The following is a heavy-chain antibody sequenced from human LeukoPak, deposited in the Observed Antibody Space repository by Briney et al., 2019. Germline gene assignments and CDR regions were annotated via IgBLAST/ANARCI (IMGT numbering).Heavy chain of an antibody. CDR1: GGSISSYH. V-gene: IGHV4-59*01. CDR2: IYYTGST. Sequence: SETLSLTCTVSGGSISSYHWNWIRQPPGKGLEWIGFIYYTGSTNYSPSLKSRVTISEETSKNQISLKLSSVTAADTAVYYCVRSFSGTHFESWGQGTLVTVSS. D-gene: IGHD5-12*01. J-gene: IGHJ4*02. CDR3: VRSFSGTHFES.